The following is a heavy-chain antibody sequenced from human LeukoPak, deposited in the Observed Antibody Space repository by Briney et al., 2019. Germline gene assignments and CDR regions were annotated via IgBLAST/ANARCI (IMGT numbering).Heavy chain of an antibody. V-gene: IGHV3-23*01. Sequence: PGGSLRLSCAASGFTFSSYAMSWVRQAPGKGREWVSALSGSGSNTYYADSVKGRFTISRDNSKNTLYLQMNSLRAEDTAVYYCAKDRRPTTVVTYPSDWGQGTLVTVSS. CDR2: LSGSGSNT. J-gene: IGHJ4*02. CDR3: AKDRRPTTVVTYPSD. CDR1: GFTFSSYA. D-gene: IGHD4-11*01.